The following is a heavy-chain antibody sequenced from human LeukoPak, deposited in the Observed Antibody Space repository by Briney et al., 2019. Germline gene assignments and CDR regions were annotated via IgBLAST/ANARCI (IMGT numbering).Heavy chain of an antibody. CDR1: GGSISSYY. J-gene: IGHJ4*02. CDR3: TRTYSATSIDN. CDR2: IHDSGST. Sequence: PSETLSLTCTVSGGSISSYYWSWIRQTPEKGLEWIAYIHDSGSTNFNPSLKSRVTISLETSKNQFSLKLSTVTAADTAAYYCTRTYSATSIDNWGPGTLVTVSS. D-gene: IGHD1-26*01. V-gene: IGHV4-59*01.